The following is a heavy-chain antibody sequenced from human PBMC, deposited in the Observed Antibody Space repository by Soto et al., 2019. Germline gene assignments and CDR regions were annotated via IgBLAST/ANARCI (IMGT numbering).Heavy chain of an antibody. Sequence: GGSLRLSCAASGFTFSSYWMSWVRQAPGKGLEWVANIKQDGSEKYYVDSVKGRFTISRDNAKNSLYLQMNSLRAEDTAVYYCARDVPSTMIVVDKPYFDYWGQGTLVTVSS. J-gene: IGHJ4*02. CDR3: ARDVPSTMIVVDKPYFDY. V-gene: IGHV3-7*01. D-gene: IGHD3-22*01. CDR2: IKQDGSEK. CDR1: GFTFSSYW.